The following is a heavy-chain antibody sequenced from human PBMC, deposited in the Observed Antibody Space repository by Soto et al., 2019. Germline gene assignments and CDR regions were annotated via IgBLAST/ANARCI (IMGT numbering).Heavy chain of an antibody. CDR2: INAGNGNT. Sequence: ASVKVSCKASGYTFTSYAMHWVRQAPGQRLEWMGWINAGNGNTKYSQKFQGRVTITRDTSASTAYMELSSLRSEVTAVYYCARSIVLVTALDYWGQGTLVTV. V-gene: IGHV1-3*01. D-gene: IGHD2-21*02. J-gene: IGHJ4*02. CDR3: ARSIVLVTALDY. CDR1: GYTFTSYA.